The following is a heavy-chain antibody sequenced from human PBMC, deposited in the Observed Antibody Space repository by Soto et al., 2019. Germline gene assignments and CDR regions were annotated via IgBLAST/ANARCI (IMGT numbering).Heavy chain of an antibody. J-gene: IGHJ4*02. V-gene: IGHV4-59*01. CDR2: IYYSGST. CDR1: GGSISSYY. CDR3: ARVTNSFDY. Sequence: QVQLQESGPGLVKPSETLSLTCTVSGGSISSYYWSWIRQPPGKGLEWIGYIYYSGSTNYNPSLKSRVTISVDTSKNQFSLKLSSVTAADTAVYYCARVTNSFDYWGQGPLVTVSS. D-gene: IGHD4-17*01.